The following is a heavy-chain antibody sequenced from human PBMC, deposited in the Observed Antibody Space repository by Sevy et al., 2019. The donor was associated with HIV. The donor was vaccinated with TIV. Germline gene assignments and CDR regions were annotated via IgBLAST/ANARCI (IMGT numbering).Heavy chain of an antibody. J-gene: IGHJ4*02. CDR1: GFTFSYYA. V-gene: IGHV3-30-3*01. D-gene: IGHD3-22*01. Sequence: GGSLRLSCAASGFTFSYYAMHWVRQAPGKGLEWVAVISYDGTNKQYAESVKGRFTISRDNSKNTLYLQMNSLRAEDTAVYYCARDRGYYDSSGFYSRYYFDYWGQGTLVNVSS. CDR2: ISYDGTNK. CDR3: ARDRGYYDSSGFYSRYYFDY.